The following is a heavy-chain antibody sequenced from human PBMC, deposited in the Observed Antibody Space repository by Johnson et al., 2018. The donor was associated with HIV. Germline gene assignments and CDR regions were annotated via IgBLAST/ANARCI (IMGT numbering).Heavy chain of an antibody. CDR1: GFTFSSYA. CDR2: ISYDGSNK. V-gene: IGHV3-30-3*01. Sequence: QVQLVESGGGVVQPGRSLRLSCAASGFTFSSYAMHWVRQAPGKGLEWVAVISYDGSNKYYAYSVKGRFTISRDNSKNTLYLQMNSLRAEDTAVYYCARGSKWELLGAFDIWGQGTMVTVSS. J-gene: IGHJ3*02. CDR3: ARGSKWELLGAFDI. D-gene: IGHD1-26*01.